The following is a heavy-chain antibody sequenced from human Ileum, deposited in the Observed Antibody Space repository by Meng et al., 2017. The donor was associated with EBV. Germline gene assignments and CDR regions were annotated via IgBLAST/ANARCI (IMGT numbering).Heavy chain of an antibody. CDR1: GGSIISSKW. Sequence: QVQLQQSGPMRVKPSGTMSRTCAASGGSIISSKWWSWVRQSPGTGLEWIVEIYQHGTTNYNPSLKSRVTIAVETSKNKFFLNLTSLTAADTAVYYCARLDSSGYYFGGWFDPWGQGILVTVSS. CDR3: ARLDSSGYYFGGWFDP. CDR2: IYQHGTT. D-gene: IGHD3-22*01. V-gene: IGHV4-4*02. J-gene: IGHJ5*02.